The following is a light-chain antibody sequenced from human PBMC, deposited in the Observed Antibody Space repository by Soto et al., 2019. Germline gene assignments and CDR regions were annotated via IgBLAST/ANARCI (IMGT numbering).Light chain of an antibody. CDR2: EVA. Sequence: QSVLTQPPSASGSPGQSVTISCTGTSSDVGGYNYVSWYQQHPGKAPKLIIYEVAKRPSGVPDRFSGSKSGTTASLTVSGLQAEDEADYYCSSYDANNNRYLVFGGGTKLTVL. J-gene: IGLJ2*01. V-gene: IGLV2-8*01. CDR1: SSDVGGYNY. CDR3: SSYDANNNRYLV.